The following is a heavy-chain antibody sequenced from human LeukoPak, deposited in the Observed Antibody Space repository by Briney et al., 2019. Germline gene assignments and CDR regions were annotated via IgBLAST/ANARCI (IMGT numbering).Heavy chain of an antibody. V-gene: IGHV3-11*01. CDR3: ARKAGYDYVWAIYSGYFDY. D-gene: IGHD3-16*01. J-gene: IGHJ4*02. Sequence: PGGALRLSCAASGVTFSDYYMRWVREAPGKGRGWGSYISSRGSTIYYADSVKGRFTISRDNAKNSLYLQMNSLRAEDTAVYYCARKAGYDYVWAIYSGYFDYWGQGTLVTVSS. CDR1: GVTFSDYY. CDR2: ISSRGSTI.